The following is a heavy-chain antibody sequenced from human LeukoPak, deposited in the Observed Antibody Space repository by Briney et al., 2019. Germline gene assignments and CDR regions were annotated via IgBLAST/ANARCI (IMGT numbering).Heavy chain of an antibody. D-gene: IGHD6-19*01. Sequence: GGSLRLSCAASGFTFRNSAMNWVRQAPGKGLEWVSSISSSSSYIYYADSVKGRFTISRDNAKNSLYLQMNSLRAEDTAVYYCARGTYSSGWYEGGNWFDPWGQGTLVTVSS. CDR1: GFTFRNSA. J-gene: IGHJ5*02. V-gene: IGHV3-21*01. CDR3: ARGTYSSGWYEGGNWFDP. CDR2: ISSSSSYI.